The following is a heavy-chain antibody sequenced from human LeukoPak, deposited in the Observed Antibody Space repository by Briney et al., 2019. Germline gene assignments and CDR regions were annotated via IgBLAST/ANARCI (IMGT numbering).Heavy chain of an antibody. CDR2: ISGSGGST. CDR3: AKDSCPDPAYYDSSAMCY. D-gene: IGHD3-22*01. Sequence: GGSLRLSCAASGFTFSSYAMSWVRQAPGKGLEWVSAISGSGGSTYYADSVKGRFTISRDNSKNTLYLQMNSLRAEDTAVYYCAKDSCPDPAYYDSSAMCYRGQGTLVTVSS. CDR1: GFTFSSYA. V-gene: IGHV3-23*01. J-gene: IGHJ4*02.